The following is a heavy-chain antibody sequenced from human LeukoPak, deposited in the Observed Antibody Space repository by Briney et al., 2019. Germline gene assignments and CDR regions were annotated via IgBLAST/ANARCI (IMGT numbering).Heavy chain of an antibody. CDR3: ANFGSGSYYTPFDY. Sequence: GGSLRLSCAASGFTFSSYAMSWVRQAPWKGLEWVSAISGSGGSTYYADSVKGRFTISRDNSKSTLYLQMNSLRAEDTAVYYCANFGSGSYYTPFDYWGQGTLVTVSS. D-gene: IGHD3-10*01. V-gene: IGHV3-23*01. CDR2: ISGSGGST. CDR1: GFTFSSYA. J-gene: IGHJ4*02.